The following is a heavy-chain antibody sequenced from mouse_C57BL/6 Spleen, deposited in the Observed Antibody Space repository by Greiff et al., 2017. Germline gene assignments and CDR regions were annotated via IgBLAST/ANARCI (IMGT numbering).Heavy chain of an antibody. CDR2: INYDGSST. Sequence: VMLVESEAGLVQPGSSMKLSCTASGFTFSDYYMAWVRQVPEKGLEWVAHINYDGSSTNYLAPFKSRFIITRDNADNNLNLQLSSLKSEDTATYYCARGGAPHYFDYWGQGTTLTVSS. CDR1: GFTFSDYY. V-gene: IGHV5-16*01. D-gene: IGHD3-1*01. CDR3: ARGGAPHYFDY. J-gene: IGHJ2*01.